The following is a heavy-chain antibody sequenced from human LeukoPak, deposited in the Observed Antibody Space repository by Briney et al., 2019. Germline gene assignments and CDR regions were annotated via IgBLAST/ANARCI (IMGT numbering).Heavy chain of an antibody. J-gene: IGHJ4*02. V-gene: IGHV3-33*06. CDR1: GFTISNFG. D-gene: IGHD4-11*01. CDR2: IWYDGKSK. CDR3: AKGIQVTTGGYFDY. Sequence: ERSLRLSCTASGFTISNFGMHWVRQAPAKGLEWLAVIWYDGKSKYYADSVKGRFTISRDDSKNTVHLQMNSLRADDTAVYYYAKGIQVTTGGYFDYWGQGTLVTVSS.